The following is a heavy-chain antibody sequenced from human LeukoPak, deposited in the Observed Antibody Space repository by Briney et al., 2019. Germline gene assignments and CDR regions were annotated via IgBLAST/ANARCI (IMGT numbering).Heavy chain of an antibody. Sequence: PSETLSLTCTVSGGSISSRSYYWGWIRQPPGKGLEWIGSIHYSGSTYYNPSLKSRVTISVDTSKNQFSLKLSSVTAADTAVYYCARHYPHMDVWGKGTTVTVSS. V-gene: IGHV4-39*01. D-gene: IGHD3-16*02. CDR3: ARHYPHMDV. CDR2: IHYSGST. J-gene: IGHJ6*03. CDR1: GGSISSRSYY.